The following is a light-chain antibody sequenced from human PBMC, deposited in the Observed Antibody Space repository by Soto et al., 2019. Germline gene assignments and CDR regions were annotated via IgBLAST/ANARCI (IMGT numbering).Light chain of an antibody. CDR1: SSDVGTYNL. Sequence: QSALTQPASVSGSPGQSITISCTGTSSDVGTYNLVSWYQHHPGKAPKLMIYEGSKRPSGVSNRFSGSKSGNTASLTISELQAEDEADYYCCSYAGSSTYVFGTGTKLTVL. V-gene: IGLV2-23*01. CDR2: EGS. CDR3: CSYAGSSTYV. J-gene: IGLJ1*01.